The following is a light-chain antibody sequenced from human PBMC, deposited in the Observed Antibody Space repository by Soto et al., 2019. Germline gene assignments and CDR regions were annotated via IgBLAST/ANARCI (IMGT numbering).Light chain of an antibody. CDR3: QHFGDSPVT. CDR2: GAS. Sequence: VLTQSPGTLSLSQGERATLSCRASQSVSSTYLAWCQQKPGQAPRLLIYGASTRATGIPDRFSGTGSGTDFTLTISRLEPEDFAVYYCQHFGDSPVTFGQGTRLEIK. CDR1: QSVSSTY. V-gene: IGKV3-20*01. J-gene: IGKJ5*01.